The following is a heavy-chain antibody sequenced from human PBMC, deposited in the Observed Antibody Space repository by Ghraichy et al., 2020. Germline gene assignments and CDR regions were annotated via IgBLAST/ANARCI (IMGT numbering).Heavy chain of an antibody. CDR2: ISSSSSYI. V-gene: IGHV3-21*01. D-gene: IGHD4-17*01. Sequence: GGSLRLSCAASGFTFSSYSMNWVRQAPGKGLEWVSSISSSSSYIYYADSVKGRFTISRDNAKNSLYLQMNSLRAEDTAVYYCARDISTIDGDYGLYFDYWGQGTLVTVSS. CDR1: GFTFSSYS. CDR3: ARDISTIDGDYGLYFDY. J-gene: IGHJ4*02.